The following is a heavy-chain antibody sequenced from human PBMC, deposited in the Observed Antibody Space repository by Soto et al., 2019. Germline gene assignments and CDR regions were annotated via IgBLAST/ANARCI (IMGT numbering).Heavy chain of an antibody. V-gene: IGHV1-24*01. J-gene: IGHJ3*02. CDR3: ATDHIVVVVADMTAFDI. Sequence: GASVKVSCKVSGYTLTELSMHWVRQAPGKGLEWMGGFDPEDGETIYAQKFQGRVTMTEDTSTDTAYMELSSLRSEDTAVYYCATDHIVVVVADMTAFDIWGQGTMVTVS. D-gene: IGHD2-15*01. CDR1: GYTLTELS. CDR2: FDPEDGET.